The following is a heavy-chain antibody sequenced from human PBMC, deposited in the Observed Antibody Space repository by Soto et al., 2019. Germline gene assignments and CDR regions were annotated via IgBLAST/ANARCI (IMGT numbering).Heavy chain of an antibody. CDR2: TYSRSKWYN. CDR1: GDSFSTNSAA. V-gene: IGHV6-1*01. CDR3: ARYLYSSGGFEA. Sequence: PSQTLSLTWVISGDSFSTNSAAWTWIRQSPSRGLECLGRTYSRSKWYNDYAVSVKSRITINPDTSKKRFPRQLNSVTPEDTAVYYCARYLYSSGGFEAWGQGTLVTVSS. D-gene: IGHD6-19*01. J-gene: IGHJ5*02.